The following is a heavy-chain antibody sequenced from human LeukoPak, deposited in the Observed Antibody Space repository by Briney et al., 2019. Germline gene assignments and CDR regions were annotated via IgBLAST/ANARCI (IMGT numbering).Heavy chain of an antibody. V-gene: IGHV1-8*01. Sequence: ASVKVSCKASGYTFTSYDINWVRQATGQGLEWMGWMNPNSGNTGYAQKFQGSVTMTRNTSISTAYMELSSLRSDDTAVYYCARNLVLYFGESSSDCFGPWGQGTLITVSA. CDR3: ARNLVLYFGESSSDCFGP. CDR2: MNPNSGNT. D-gene: IGHD3-10*01. J-gene: IGHJ5*02. CDR1: GYTFTSYD.